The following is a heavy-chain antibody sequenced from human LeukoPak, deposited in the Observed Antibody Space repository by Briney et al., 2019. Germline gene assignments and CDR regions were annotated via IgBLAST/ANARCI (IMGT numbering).Heavy chain of an antibody. D-gene: IGHD5-18*01. CDR3: AKDPADTRPRYYFDY. V-gene: IGHV3-23*01. CDR2: ISGSGGST. CDR1: GLAFSSYA. Sequence: GGSLRLSCAASGLAFSSYAMSWVRQAPGKGLEWVSAISGSGGSTYYADSVKGRFTISRDNSKNTLYLQMNSLRAEDTAVYYCAKDPADTRPRYYFDYWGQGTLVTVSS. J-gene: IGHJ4*02.